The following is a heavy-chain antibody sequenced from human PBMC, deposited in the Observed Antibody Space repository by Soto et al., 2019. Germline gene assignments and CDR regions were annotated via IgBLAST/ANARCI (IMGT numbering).Heavy chain of an antibody. Sequence: SETLSLTCAVHGGSFSGYYWSWIRQPPGKGLEWIGEINHSGSTNYNPSLKSRVTISVDTSKNQFSLKLSSVTAADTAVYYCARDRSGYYGSGSLAYPRRKNWFDPWGQGTLVTVS. CDR1: GGSFSGYY. CDR2: INHSGST. V-gene: IGHV4-34*01. D-gene: IGHD3-10*01. J-gene: IGHJ5*02. CDR3: ARDRSGYYGSGSLAYPRRKNWFDP.